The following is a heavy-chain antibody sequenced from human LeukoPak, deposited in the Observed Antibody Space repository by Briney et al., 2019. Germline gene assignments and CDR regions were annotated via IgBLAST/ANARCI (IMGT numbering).Heavy chain of an antibody. D-gene: IGHD2-15*01. CDR3: ARDGEVGRDIVVVVAHPPDY. V-gene: IGHV3-33*01. CDR2: IWYEGSNK. J-gene: IGHJ4*02. CDR1: GFAFSSYG. Sequence: GGSLRLSCAASGFAFSSYGMHWVRQAPGKGLEWVAVIWYEGSNKYYADSVKGRFTISRDNSKNTLYLQMNSLRAEDTAVYYCARDGEVGRDIVVVVAHPPDYWGQGTLVTVSS.